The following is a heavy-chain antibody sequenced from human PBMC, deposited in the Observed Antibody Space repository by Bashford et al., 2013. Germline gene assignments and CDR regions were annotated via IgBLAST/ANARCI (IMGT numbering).Heavy chain of an antibody. V-gene: IGHV3-23*01. D-gene: IGHD6-25*01. CDR2: ISGGGAFK. CDR1: GFTFENFA. J-gene: IGHJ4*01. Sequence: VDSGGSLRLSCAASGFTFENFAMNWVRQAPGRGLEWVAVISGGGAFKYYADSVEGRFTLSRDNSNSTMSLQMNSLRADDTAVYYCARAPNGYLDPREKRLFYLSDHWGQGILVTVSS. CDR3: ARAPNGYLDPREKRLFYLSDH.